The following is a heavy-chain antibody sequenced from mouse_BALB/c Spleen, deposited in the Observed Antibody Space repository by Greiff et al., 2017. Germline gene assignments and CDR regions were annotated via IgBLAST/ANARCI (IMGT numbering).Heavy chain of an antibody. Sequence: VQLQESGPGLVAPSQSLSITCTVSGFSLTSYGVHWVRQPPGKGLEWLGVIWAGGSTNYNSALMSRLSISKDNSKSQVFLKMNSLQTDDTAMYYCASMITTGAYFDYWGQGTTLTVSS. J-gene: IGHJ2*01. CDR2: IWAGGST. V-gene: IGHV2-9*02. D-gene: IGHD2-4*01. CDR1: GFSLTSYG. CDR3: ASMITTGAYFDY.